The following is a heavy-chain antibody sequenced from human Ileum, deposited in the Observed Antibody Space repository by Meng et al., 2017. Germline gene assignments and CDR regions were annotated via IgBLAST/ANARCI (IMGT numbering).Heavy chain of an antibody. J-gene: IGHJ5*02. CDR2: INHSGST. Sequence: HVRVQHCGEGRLKPTENLCLACGLCGGSFRAYSVSWIRPPPGKGLEWIAEINHSGSTNYNPYPKSRVTISVATSKNQFSLKLSSVTAADTAVYYCARGHRGLWFMVRGGNFDPWGQGTLVTVSS. CDR1: GGSFRAYS. V-gene: IGHV4-34*01. D-gene: IGHD3-10*01. CDR3: ARGHRGLWFMVRGGNFDP.